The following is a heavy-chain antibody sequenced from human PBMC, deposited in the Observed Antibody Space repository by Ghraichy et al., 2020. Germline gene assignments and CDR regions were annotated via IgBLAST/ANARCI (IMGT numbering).Heavy chain of an antibody. Sequence: SETLSLTCTVSGGSISSGGYYWSWIRQHPGKGLEWIGYIYYSGSTYYNPSLKSRVTISVDTSKNQFSLKLSSVTAADTAVYYCARERSDSYGDYADWFDPWGQGTLVTVSS. CDR2: IYYSGST. V-gene: IGHV4-31*03. J-gene: IGHJ5*02. D-gene: IGHD4-17*01. CDR1: GGSISSGGYY. CDR3: ARERSDSYGDYADWFDP.